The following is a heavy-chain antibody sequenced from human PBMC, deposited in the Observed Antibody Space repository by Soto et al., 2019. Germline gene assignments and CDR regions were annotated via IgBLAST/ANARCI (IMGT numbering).Heavy chain of an antibody. CDR1: GFSFSRFA. V-gene: IGHV3-30-3*01. Sequence: QSGGSLRLSCAASGFSFSRFAIHWVRQAPGKGLEWVAVISKDGSVIYYADSVKGRFTISRDNSKSSLFLQVNSLTSEDTAVYHCARSRSGAVPDSLGFWGQGTLVTVS. CDR3: ARSRSGAVPDSLGF. CDR2: ISKDGSVI. J-gene: IGHJ4*02. D-gene: IGHD3-10*01.